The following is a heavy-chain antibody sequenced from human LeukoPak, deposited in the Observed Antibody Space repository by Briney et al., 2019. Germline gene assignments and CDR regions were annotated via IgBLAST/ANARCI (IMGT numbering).Heavy chain of an antibody. CDR2: ISGSSGST. D-gene: IGHD3-10*01. Sequence: GGSLRLSCAASGFTFSSYGMSWVRQAPGKGLEWVPSISGSSGSTFYADSVKGRFTISRDISKNTLYLQMNSLRAEDTAVYYCAKTYYSSRAHYYYYYYMDVWGKGTTVTISS. J-gene: IGHJ6*03. V-gene: IGHV3-23*01. CDR1: GFTFSSYG. CDR3: AKTYYSSRAHYYYYYYMDV.